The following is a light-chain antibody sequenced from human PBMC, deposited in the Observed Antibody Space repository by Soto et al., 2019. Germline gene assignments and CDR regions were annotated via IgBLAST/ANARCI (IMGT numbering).Light chain of an antibody. CDR3: HQYGSSPPYT. V-gene: IGKV3-20*01. CDR1: QSVSNNY. Sequence: EVVLTQSPGTLSLSPGESATLSCRASQSVSNNYFAWYQQKPGQALRLLIFGSSDRATGIPDRFSGSGSGTDFTLTISRLEPEDFAVYYCHQYGSSPPYTFGQGTKLEIK. CDR2: GSS. J-gene: IGKJ2*01.